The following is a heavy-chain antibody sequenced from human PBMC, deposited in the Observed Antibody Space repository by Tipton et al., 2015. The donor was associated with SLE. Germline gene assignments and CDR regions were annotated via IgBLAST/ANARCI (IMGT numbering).Heavy chain of an antibody. CDR3: ARATDWNLSPDV. D-gene: IGHD1-7*01. CDR1: GGSISTYY. V-gene: IGHV4-59*12. J-gene: IGHJ6*04. Sequence: LRLSCTVSGGSISTYYWSWIRQPPGKGLEWIGYIYYSGNTYYNPSLGSRLTISVDTSKDQFSLRLTSVTAADTAVYYCARATDWNLSPDVWGKGTTVTVSS. CDR2: IYYSGNT.